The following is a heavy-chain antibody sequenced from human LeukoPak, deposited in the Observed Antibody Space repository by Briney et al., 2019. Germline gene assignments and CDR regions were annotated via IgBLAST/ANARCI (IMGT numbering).Heavy chain of an antibody. CDR3: ARETCSGGSCYSGKFNWFDP. CDR2: VIPIRGIA. V-gene: IGHV1-69*04. J-gene: IGHJ5*02. D-gene: IGHD2-15*01. CDR1: GGAFSSYA. Sequence: ASVKVSCKASGGAFSSYAISWVRQAPGQGLEWMGRVIPIRGIANYAQKFQGRVTITADKSTSTAYMELSSLRSEDTAVYYCARETCSGGSCYSGKFNWFDPWGQGTLVTVSS.